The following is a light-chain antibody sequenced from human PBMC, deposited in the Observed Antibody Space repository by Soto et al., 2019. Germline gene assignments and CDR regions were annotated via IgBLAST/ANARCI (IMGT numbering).Light chain of an antibody. CDR3: QQYNDYWT. CDR2: TAS. Sequence: DIQMTQSPSTLSASGGDIVTVTCRASQSITGWLAWYQLKPGKAPNLLIYTASNLESGVPSRFSGSGSGTKFTLTINSLQTDDFATYYCQQYNDYWTFGQGTKVDIK. J-gene: IGKJ1*01. V-gene: IGKV1-5*03. CDR1: QSITGW.